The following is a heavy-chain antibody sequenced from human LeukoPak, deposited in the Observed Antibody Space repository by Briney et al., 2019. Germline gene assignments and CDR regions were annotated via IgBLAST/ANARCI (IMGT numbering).Heavy chain of an antibody. CDR1: GGSISSYY. D-gene: IGHD5-24*01. CDR3: ARDMGYNLYYYYGMDV. Sequence: PSETLSLTCTVSGGSISSYYWSWIRQPPGKGLEWIGYIYYSGSTYYNPSLKSRVTISVDTSKNQFSLKLSSVTAADTAVYYCARDMGYNLYYYYGMDVWGQGTTVTVSS. CDR2: IYYSGST. V-gene: IGHV4-59*12. J-gene: IGHJ6*02.